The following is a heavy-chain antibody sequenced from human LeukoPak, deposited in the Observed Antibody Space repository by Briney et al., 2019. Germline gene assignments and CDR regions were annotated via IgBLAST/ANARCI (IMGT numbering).Heavy chain of an antibody. CDR3: AKDPRRYSRTGGYFDY. V-gene: IGHV3-30*18. Sequence: GGSLRLSCAASGFAFSTYYMGWVRQAPGKGLEWVAVISYDGSDKYYADSVKGRFTISRDNSKNTLYLQMNSLRAEDTAVYYCAKDPRRYSRTGGYFDYWGQGTLVTVSS. CDR1: GFAFSTYY. D-gene: IGHD6-13*01. J-gene: IGHJ4*02. CDR2: ISYDGSDK.